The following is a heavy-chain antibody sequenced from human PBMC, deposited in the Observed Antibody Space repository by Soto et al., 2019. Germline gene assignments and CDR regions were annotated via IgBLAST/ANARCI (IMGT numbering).Heavy chain of an antibody. D-gene: IGHD4-17*01. Sequence: PSETLSLTCTVSGGSISSGGYYWSWIRQHPGKGLEWIGYIYYSGSTYYNPSLKSRVTISVDTPKNQFSLKLSSVTAADTAVYYCARGTDYGDYRGADYYGMDVWGQGTTVTVSS. CDR2: IYYSGST. CDR3: ARGTDYGDYRGADYYGMDV. V-gene: IGHV4-31*03. CDR1: GGSISSGGYY. J-gene: IGHJ6*02.